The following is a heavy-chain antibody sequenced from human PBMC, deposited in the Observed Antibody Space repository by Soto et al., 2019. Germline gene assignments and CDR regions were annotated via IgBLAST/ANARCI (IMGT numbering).Heavy chain of an antibody. D-gene: IGHD3-16*01. J-gene: IGHJ6*03. CDR3: ARFAGFKGFMITFGWDYYYYYMDV. CDR2: ISAYNGNT. V-gene: IGHV1-18*01. Sequence: ASVKVSCKASGYTFTSYGISWVRQAPGQGLEWMGWISAYNGNTNYAQKLKSRVTMTTDTSTSTAYKELRSLRSNDTAVYYCARFAGFKGFMITFGWDYYYYYMDVWGKGTTVTVSS. CDR1: GYTFTSYG.